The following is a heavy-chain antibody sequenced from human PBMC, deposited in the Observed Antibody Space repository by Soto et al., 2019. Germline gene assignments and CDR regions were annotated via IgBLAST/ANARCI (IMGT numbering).Heavy chain of an antibody. D-gene: IGHD2-2*01. J-gene: IGHJ3*02. CDR3: ASPYCSSTSCYDAFDI. CDR2: IDPSDSDT. V-gene: IGHV5-10-1*01. CDR1: GYNFTSYW. Sequence: PGESLKISCKASGYNFTSYWIGWVRQMPGKGLEWMGRIDPSDSDTNYSPSFQGHVTISADKSITTAYLQWSSLKASDTAMYYCASPYCSSTSCYDAFDIWGQGTMVTVSS.